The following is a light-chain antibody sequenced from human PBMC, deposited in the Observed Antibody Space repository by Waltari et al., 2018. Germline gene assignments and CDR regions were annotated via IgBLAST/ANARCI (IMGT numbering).Light chain of an antibody. V-gene: IGKV3-15*01. CDR1: QSVTNN. J-gene: IGKJ1*01. CDR2: GAS. Sequence: EIVMTQSPATLSVSPGERATLSCRASQSVTNNLAWYQQKPGRAPRLLIYGASIRATGIPARFSGSGSGTEFTLTISSLQSEDFAVYYCQHYNNWSAFGQGTKVEIK. CDR3: QHYNNWSA.